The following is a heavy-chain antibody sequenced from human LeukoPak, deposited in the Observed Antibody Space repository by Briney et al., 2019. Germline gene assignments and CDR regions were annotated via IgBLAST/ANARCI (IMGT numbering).Heavy chain of an antibody. CDR3: ARGQGRTFDY. D-gene: IGHD2-15*01. CDR2: INHSGST. V-gene: IGHV4-34*01. CDR1: GESFSGYY. J-gene: IGHJ4*02. Sequence: SETLSLTCAVYGESFSGYYWSWIRQPPGKGLEWIGEINHSGSTNYNPSLKSRVTISVDTSKNQFSLKLSSVTAADTAVYYCARGQGRTFDYWGQGTLVTVSS.